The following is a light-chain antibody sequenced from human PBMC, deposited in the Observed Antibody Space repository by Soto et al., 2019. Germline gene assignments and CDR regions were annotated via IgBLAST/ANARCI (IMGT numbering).Light chain of an antibody. CDR1: QSVSSSY. CDR3: QQYNNWPIT. V-gene: IGKV3D-15*01. Sequence: EIVITQSPGTLSLSPGERATLSCRASQSVSSSYLAWYQQKPGKAPRLLIYGASSRDTGIPDRFSGRGSGTEFTLPISSLQSEDFEVYYCQQYNNWPITFGQGTRLEIK. J-gene: IGKJ5*01. CDR2: GAS.